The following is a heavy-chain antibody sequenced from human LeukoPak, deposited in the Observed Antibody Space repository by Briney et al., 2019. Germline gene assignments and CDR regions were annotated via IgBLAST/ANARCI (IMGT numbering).Heavy chain of an antibody. J-gene: IGHJ3*02. CDR1: GGSISSSSYY. Sequence: SETLSLTCTVSGGSISSSSYYWGWIRQPPGKGLEWMGSISYSGSTHYNPSLKSRVTISVYTYKNQFSLRLSSVPAADTAVYYCARDLYSSRTNDAFVIWGQGTMLTISS. V-gene: IGHV4-39*07. CDR3: ARDLYSSRTNDAFVI. CDR2: ISYSGST. D-gene: IGHD6-13*01.